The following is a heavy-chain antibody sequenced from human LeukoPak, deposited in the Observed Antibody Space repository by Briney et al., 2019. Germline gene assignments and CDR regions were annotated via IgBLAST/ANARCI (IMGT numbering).Heavy chain of an antibody. CDR1: GFTFRSYA. CDR2: ISGSGGST. CDR3: AKDLGVVRGVIIH. J-gene: IGHJ4*02. D-gene: IGHD3-10*01. V-gene: IGHV3-23*01. Sequence: GGSLRLSCAASGFTFRSYAMSWVRQAPGKGLEWVSAISGSGGSTYYADSVKGRVTISRDNSKNTLYLQMNSLRAEDAAVYYCAKDLGVVRGVIIHWGQGTLVTVSS.